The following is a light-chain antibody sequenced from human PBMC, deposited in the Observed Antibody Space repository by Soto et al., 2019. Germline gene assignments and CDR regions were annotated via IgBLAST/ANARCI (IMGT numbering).Light chain of an antibody. CDR2: AAS. CDR1: ESISRY. J-gene: IGKJ3*01. CDR3: QQSYASPFT. Sequence: DIQMTQSPSSLSASVGDRVTITCRASESISRYLNWYQQRPGKAPKLLIYAASSLQSAVPSRFTGSGSGTDFTRTISSLQPEDFATYYCQQSYASPFTFGPGTKVDIK. V-gene: IGKV1-39*01.